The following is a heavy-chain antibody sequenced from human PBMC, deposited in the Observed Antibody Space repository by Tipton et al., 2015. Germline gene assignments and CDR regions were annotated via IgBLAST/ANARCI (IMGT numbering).Heavy chain of an antibody. Sequence: FLRLSCAASGFTFSSYGMHWVRQAPGKGLEWVAVIWNDGSNKYYADSVKGRFTISRDNSKNTLYLQMNSLRAEDTAVYYCASVYCSGGGCKYWDLDYWGQGTLVTVSS. V-gene: IGHV3-33*01. D-gene: IGHD2-15*01. CDR2: IWNDGSNK. CDR3: ASVYCSGGGCKYWDLDY. CDR1: GFTFSSYG. J-gene: IGHJ4*02.